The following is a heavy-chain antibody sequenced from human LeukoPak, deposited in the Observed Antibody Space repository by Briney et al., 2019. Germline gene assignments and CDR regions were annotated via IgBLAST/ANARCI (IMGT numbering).Heavy chain of an antibody. CDR1: GGSISSYY. CDR3: ARGSDFWSGYYVRGDYFDY. D-gene: IGHD3-3*01. Sequence: SETLSLTCTVSGGSISSYYWSWIRQPAGKGLEWIGRIYTSGSTNYNPSLKSRVTMSVDTSKNQFSLKLSSVTAADTAVYYCARGSDFWSGYYVRGDYFDYWGQGTLVIVSS. J-gene: IGHJ4*02. CDR2: IYTSGST. V-gene: IGHV4-4*07.